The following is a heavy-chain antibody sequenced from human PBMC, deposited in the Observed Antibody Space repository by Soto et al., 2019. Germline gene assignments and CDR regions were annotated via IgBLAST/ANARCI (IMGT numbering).Heavy chain of an antibody. CDR1: GFTFTNSA. V-gene: IGHV1-58*01. J-gene: IGHJ6*02. CDR2: IVVGSGNT. Sequence: SVKVSCKASGFTFTNSAVQWVRQARGQRLEWIGWIVVGSGNTNYAQKFQERVTITRDMSTSTAYLELSSLRSEDTAVYYCAQTYSSSTTPYYYYGMDVWGQGTTVTVSS. CDR3: AQTYSSSTTPYYYYGMDV. D-gene: IGHD6-13*01.